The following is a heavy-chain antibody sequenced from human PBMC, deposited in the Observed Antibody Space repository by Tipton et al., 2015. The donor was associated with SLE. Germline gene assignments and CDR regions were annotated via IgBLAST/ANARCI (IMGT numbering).Heavy chain of an antibody. V-gene: IGHV4-59*12. CDR2: IYYSGST. CDR3: AREGATYYYDSSGYYYPYYFDY. CDR1: GGSIRRYY. J-gene: IGHJ4*02. Sequence: LRLSCTVPGGSIRRYYWSWIRQPPGKGLEWIGYIYYSGSTNYNPSLKSRVTISVDTTKNQFSLTLSSVTAADTAVYYCAREGATYYYDSSGYYYPYYFDYWGQGTLVTVSS. D-gene: IGHD3-22*01.